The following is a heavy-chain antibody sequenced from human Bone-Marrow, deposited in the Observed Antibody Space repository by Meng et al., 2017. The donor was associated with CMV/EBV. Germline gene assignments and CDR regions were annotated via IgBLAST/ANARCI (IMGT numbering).Heavy chain of an antibody. CDR1: GGSISSSSYY. CDR3: ARHKGFESCFDY. D-gene: IGHD3-10*01. J-gene: IGHJ4*02. CDR2: IYYSGST. Sequence: SEPLSLTCTVSGGSISSSSYYWGWIRQPPGKGLEWIGSIYYSGSTYYNPSLKSRVTISVDTSKNQFSLKLSSVTAADTAVYYCARHKGFESCFDYWGQGTLVTVSS. V-gene: IGHV4-39*01.